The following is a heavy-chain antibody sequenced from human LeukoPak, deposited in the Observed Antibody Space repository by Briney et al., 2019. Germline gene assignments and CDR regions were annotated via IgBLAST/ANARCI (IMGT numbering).Heavy chain of an antibody. CDR3: ATEEAGSFPAFDC. CDR1: GSTLTELS. D-gene: IGHD1-26*01. J-gene: IGHJ4*02. CDR2: LDPEVGEI. Sequence: GASVKLSCKVSGSTLTELSIHWERQAPGQGLEWMGGLDPEVGEILYAQRFQGRVTMTEDTSTDTAYMDLSSLTSDDTPVYYCATEEAGSFPAFDCWGQGTRVTVSS. V-gene: IGHV1-24*01.